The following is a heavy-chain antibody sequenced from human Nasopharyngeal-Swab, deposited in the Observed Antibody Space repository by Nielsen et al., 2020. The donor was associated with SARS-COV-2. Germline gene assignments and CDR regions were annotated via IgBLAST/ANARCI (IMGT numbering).Heavy chain of an antibody. V-gene: IGHV4-59*01. CDR2: IYYSGST. D-gene: IGHD1-26*01. CDR3: ARVWGATCLN. J-gene: IGHJ4*02. Sequence: WIHQPPGKGLEWIGYIYYSGSTNYSPSLKSRVTISVDTSKNQFSLKLSSVTAADTAVYYCARVWGATCLNWGQGTLVTVSS.